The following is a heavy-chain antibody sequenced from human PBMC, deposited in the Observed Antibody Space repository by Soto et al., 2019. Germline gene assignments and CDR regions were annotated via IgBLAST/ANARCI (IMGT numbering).Heavy chain of an antibody. CDR3: ARARSSGDSNWFDP. CDR2: IYYSGST. V-gene: IGHV4-39*01. CDR1: GGSISSSSYY. J-gene: IGHJ5*02. Sequence: QLQLQESGPGLVKPSETLSLTCTVSGGSISSSSYYWGWIRQPPGKGLEWIGSIYYSGSTYYNPSLKSRVTISVDTSKNQFSLKLSSVTAADTAVYYCARARSSGDSNWFDPWGQGTLVTVSS. D-gene: IGHD4-17*01.